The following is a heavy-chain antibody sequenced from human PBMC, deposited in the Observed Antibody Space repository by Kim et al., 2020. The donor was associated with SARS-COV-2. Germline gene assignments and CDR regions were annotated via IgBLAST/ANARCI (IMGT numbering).Heavy chain of an antibody. J-gene: IGHJ5*02. CDR2: IYHSGNT. CDR1: GGSISSDTW. Sequence: SETLSLTCAVSGGSISSDTWWCGVRQPPGKGLGWIGEIYHSGNTYYKPSLKGRVTISVDKSKNQFSLKLSCVTAADTAVYYCARERDWFDPWGQGRLVTV. V-gene: IGHV4-4*02. CDR3: ARERDWFDP.